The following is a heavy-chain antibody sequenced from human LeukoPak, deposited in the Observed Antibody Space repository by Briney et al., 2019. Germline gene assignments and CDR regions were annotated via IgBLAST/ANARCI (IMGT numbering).Heavy chain of an antibody. Sequence: PRRSRRLSCTASGFIFAMVAIGCVRQAPGGGMDWVSSITGNGAHTYYADSVGGRFTVSRDNSKNPPCLHRESLRTDDTANYYCVKDIATTVWGAYRTGGGTWGQGLLVSVSS. CDR1: GFIFAMVA. CDR2: ITGNGAHT. J-gene: IGHJ5*02. D-gene: IGHD3-16*01. CDR3: VKDIATTVWGAYRTGGGT. V-gene: IGHV3-23*01.